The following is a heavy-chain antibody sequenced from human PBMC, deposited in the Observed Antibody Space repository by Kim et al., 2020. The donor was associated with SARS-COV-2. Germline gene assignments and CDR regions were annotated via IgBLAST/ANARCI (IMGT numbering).Heavy chain of an antibody. D-gene: IGHD3-16*02. CDR1: GFTFDCYP. Sequence: GGSLSLSCAASGFTFDCYPMHWVRQAPGKGLEWVSGISWDSGTVGYADSVKGRFTISRDNAKNSLYLQMNSLRAEDTALYYCTKGGGVGSYQYYFDSWGQGTLVTVSS. V-gene: IGHV3-9*01. J-gene: IGHJ4*02. CDR2: ISWDSGTV. CDR3: TKGGGVGSYQYYFDS.